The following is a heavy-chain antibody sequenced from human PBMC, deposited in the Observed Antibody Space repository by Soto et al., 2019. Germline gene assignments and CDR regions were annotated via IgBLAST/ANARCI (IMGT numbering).Heavy chain of an antibody. Sequence: ASVKVSCKASGYTFTSYDINWVRQATGQGLEWMGWMNPNSGNTGYAQKFQGRVTMTRNTSISTAYMELSSLRSEDTAVYYCARYLGGYEDFDYWGQGTLVTVSS. J-gene: IGHJ4*02. V-gene: IGHV1-8*01. CDR3: ARYLGGYEDFDY. CDR1: GYTFTSYD. D-gene: IGHD5-12*01. CDR2: MNPNSGNT.